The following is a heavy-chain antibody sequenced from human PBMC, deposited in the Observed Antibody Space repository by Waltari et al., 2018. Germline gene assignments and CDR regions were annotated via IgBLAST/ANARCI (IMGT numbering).Heavy chain of an antibody. Sequence: QVQLQESGPGLVKPSETLSLTCAVSGYSISTGYYWGWIRQSPGKGLECIGNVSHTGGTHYNPSLKSRVTISVDTSKNEFSLRLSAVTAADTAVYYCVRAEFSSFVDYWGQGTLVTVSS. CDR2: VSHTGGT. J-gene: IGHJ4*02. CDR1: GYSISTGYY. V-gene: IGHV4-38-2*01. CDR3: VRAEFSSFVDY. D-gene: IGHD2-2*01.